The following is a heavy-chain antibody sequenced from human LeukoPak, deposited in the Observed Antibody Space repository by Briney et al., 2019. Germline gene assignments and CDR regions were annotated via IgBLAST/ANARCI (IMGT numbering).Heavy chain of an antibody. CDR3: AKRGSGYNQFDY. V-gene: IGHV3-23*01. CDR1: GFTFSSYG. D-gene: IGHD3-3*01. J-gene: IGHJ4*02. Sequence: GGSLRLSCAASGFTFSSYGMSWVRQAPGKGLEWVSGISGSGSSTYYADSVKGRFTISRDNSKNTLYLQMNSLRAEDTAVYYCAKRGSGYNQFDYWGQGTLVTVSS. CDR2: ISGSGSST.